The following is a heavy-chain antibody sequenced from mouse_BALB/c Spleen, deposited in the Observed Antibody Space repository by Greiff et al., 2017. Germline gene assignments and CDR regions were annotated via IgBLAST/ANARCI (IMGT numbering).Heavy chain of an antibody. J-gene: IGHJ2*01. CDR1: GFNIKDTY. CDR3: AWDYGSSFDY. D-gene: IGHD1-1*01. Sequence: EVKLMESGAELVKPGASVKLSCTASGFNIKDTYMHWVKQRPEQGLEWIGRIDPANGNTKYDPKFQGKATITADTSSNTAYLQLSSLTSEDTAVYYCAWDYGSSFDYWGQGTTLTVSS. V-gene: IGHV14-3*02. CDR2: IDPANGNT.